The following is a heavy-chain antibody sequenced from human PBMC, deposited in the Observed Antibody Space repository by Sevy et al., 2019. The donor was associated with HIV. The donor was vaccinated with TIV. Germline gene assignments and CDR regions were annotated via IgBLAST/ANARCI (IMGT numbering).Heavy chain of an antibody. D-gene: IGHD5-18*01. J-gene: IGHJ3*02. CDR3: VKDIGYSYGFPDDAFDI. CDR2: ISSNGGST. Sequence: GGSLRLSCSASGFTFSSYAMHWVRQAPGKGLEYVSAISSNGGSTYYADYVKGRFTISRDNSKNTLYLQMSSLRAEDTAVYYCVKDIGYSYGFPDDAFDIWGQGTMVTVSS. V-gene: IGHV3-64D*06. CDR1: GFTFSSYA.